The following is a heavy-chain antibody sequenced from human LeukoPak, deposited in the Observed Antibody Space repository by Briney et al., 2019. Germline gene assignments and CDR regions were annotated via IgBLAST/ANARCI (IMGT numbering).Heavy chain of an antibody. J-gene: IGHJ4*02. D-gene: IGHD3-10*01. CDR2: ISGSGGST. CDR3: AKFHGELFAPFDY. CDR1: GFTFSSYG. Sequence: GGSLRLSCAASGFTFSSYGMSWVRQAPGKGLEWVSAISGSGGSTYYADSVKGRFTISRDNSKNTLCLQMNSLRAEDTAVYYCAKFHGELFAPFDYWGQGTLVTVSS. V-gene: IGHV3-23*01.